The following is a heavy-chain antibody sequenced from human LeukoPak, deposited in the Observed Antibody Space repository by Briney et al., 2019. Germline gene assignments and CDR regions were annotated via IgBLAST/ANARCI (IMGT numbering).Heavy chain of an antibody. V-gene: IGHV3-74*01. CDR1: GFTFSGYS. J-gene: IGHJ6*02. D-gene: IGHD6-19*01. Sequence: GGSLRLSCAASGFTFSGYSINWVRRAPGKGLVWVSRINSDGSSTSYADSVKGRFTISRDNAKNTLYLQMNSLRAEDTAVYYCAVGSYSSGWFHYYYYGMDVWGQGTTVTVSS. CDR2: INSDGSST. CDR3: AVGSYSSGWFHYYYYGMDV.